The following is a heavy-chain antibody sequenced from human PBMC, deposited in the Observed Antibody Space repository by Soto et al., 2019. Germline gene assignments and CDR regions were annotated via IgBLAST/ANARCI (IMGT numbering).Heavy chain of an antibody. CDR3: VRDEAHYDILTGSSLGRAFDI. CDR2: IYHTGRT. Sequence: QVQLQESGPGLVKPSGTLSLTCVITNASISSSNWWSWVRQPPGKGLEWIGEIYHTGRTNYNPSLRSRVTMSIDKSNNRFSLRLSSLTAADTAVYYCVRDEAHYDILTGSSLGRAFDIWGQGTIVTVSS. CDR1: NASISSSNW. J-gene: IGHJ3*02. V-gene: IGHV4-4*02. D-gene: IGHD3-9*01.